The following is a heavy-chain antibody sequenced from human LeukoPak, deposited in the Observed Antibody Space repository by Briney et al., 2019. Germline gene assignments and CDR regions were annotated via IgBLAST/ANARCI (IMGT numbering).Heavy chain of an antibody. Sequence: GGSLRLSCAASGFTFSDYYMSWLRQAPGKGLEYISYISGSSGDTNYAESVKGRFTISRDNANNSLHLQIDSLRAEDTAVYYCARDRSSGTFYFDFWGQGTLVTVSS. V-gene: IGHV3-11*06. CDR3: ARDRSSGTFYFDF. J-gene: IGHJ4*02. CDR1: GFTFSDYY. CDR2: ISGSSGDT. D-gene: IGHD6-19*01.